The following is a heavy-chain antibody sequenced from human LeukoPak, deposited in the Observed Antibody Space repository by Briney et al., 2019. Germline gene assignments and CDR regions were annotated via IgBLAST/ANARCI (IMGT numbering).Heavy chain of an antibody. V-gene: IGHV3-30*04. CDR3: ARERGYYYDSSGYLVY. J-gene: IGHJ4*02. Sequence: GGSLRLSCAASGFTFSSYAMHWVRQAPGKGLEWVAVISYDGSNKYYADSVKGRFTISRDNSKNTLYLQMNSLRAEDTAVYYCARERGYYYDSSGYLVYWGQGTLVTVS. D-gene: IGHD3-22*01. CDR2: ISYDGSNK. CDR1: GFTFSSYA.